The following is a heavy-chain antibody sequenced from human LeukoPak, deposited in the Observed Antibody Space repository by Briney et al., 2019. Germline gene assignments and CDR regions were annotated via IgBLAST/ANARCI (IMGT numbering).Heavy chain of an antibody. Sequence: PGGSLRLSCAASGFTFSAYGMNWVRQAPGKGLEWVAYITGSSSSIYYADSVKGRFTISRDNAKNSLYLQMNSLRAEDTAVYYCATAGTPDYRGQGTLVTVSS. CDR1: GFTFSAYG. CDR2: ITGSSSSI. CDR3: ATAGTPDY. V-gene: IGHV3-48*01. J-gene: IGHJ4*02. D-gene: IGHD6-13*01.